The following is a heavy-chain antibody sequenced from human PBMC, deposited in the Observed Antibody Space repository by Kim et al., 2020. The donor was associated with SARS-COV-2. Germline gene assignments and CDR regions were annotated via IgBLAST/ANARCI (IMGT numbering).Heavy chain of an antibody. V-gene: IGHV3-43*01. D-gene: IGHD3-22*01. Sequence: SEKGRFTISRDNSKTSLYLQMNSLRTEDTALYYCAKGVNYYDSSGYQIGYWGQGTLVTVSS. J-gene: IGHJ4*02. CDR3: AKGVNYYDSSGYQIGY.